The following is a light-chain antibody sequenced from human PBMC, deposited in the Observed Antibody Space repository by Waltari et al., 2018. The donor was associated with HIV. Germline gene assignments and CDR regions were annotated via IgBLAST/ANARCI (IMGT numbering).Light chain of an antibody. CDR1: SSNIGSNY. Sequence: QSVLTQPPSASGTPGQRVTISCSGSSSNIGSNYGYWYQQLPGMAPKLLIYRNNQRPSGVPDRFSGSKSGTSASLAISGLRSEDEADYYCAAWDDSLSGLVFGGGTKVTVL. CDR2: RNN. J-gene: IGLJ3*02. CDR3: AAWDDSLSGLV. V-gene: IGLV1-47*01.